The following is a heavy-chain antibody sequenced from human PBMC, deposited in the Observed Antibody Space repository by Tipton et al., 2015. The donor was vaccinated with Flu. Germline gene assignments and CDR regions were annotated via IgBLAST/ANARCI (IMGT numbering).Heavy chain of an antibody. CDR2: INHSGST. J-gene: IGHJ4*02. CDR1: GGSFSNYY. V-gene: IGHV4-34*01. Sequence: TLSLTCAVYGGSFSNYYWSWIRQPPGRGRECIGEINHSGSTNYNPSLKSRVTISVDTSKNQFSLKLNSVTAADTAVYYCARSEFDYWGQGTLVTVSS. CDR3: ARSEFDY.